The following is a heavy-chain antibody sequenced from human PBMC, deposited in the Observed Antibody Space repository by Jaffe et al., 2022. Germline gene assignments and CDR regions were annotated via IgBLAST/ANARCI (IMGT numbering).Heavy chain of an antibody. Sequence: QVQLVESGGGVVQPGGSLRLSCAASGFTFSSYGMHWVRQAPGKGLEWVAFIRYDGSNKYYADSVKGRFTISRDNSKNTLYLQMNSLRAEDTAVYYCAKVRSGSSSSYSVSGWPWYYFDYWGQGTLVTVSS. CDR3: AKVRSGSSSSYSVSGWPWYYFDY. J-gene: IGHJ4*02. D-gene: IGHD6-6*01. CDR2: IRYDGSNK. V-gene: IGHV3-30*02. CDR1: GFTFSSYG.